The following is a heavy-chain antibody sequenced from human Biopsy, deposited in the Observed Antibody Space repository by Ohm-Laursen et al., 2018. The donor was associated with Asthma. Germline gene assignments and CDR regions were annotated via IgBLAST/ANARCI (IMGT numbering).Heavy chain of an antibody. CDR2: ISVYNGNT. D-gene: IGHD3-10*01. J-gene: IGHJ6*02. CDR1: GSTFNSAG. CDR3: ARAVDYSHYYGIDV. Sequence: ASVKVSCQTSGSTFNSAGITWVRQAPGQGLEWMGWISVYNGNTKVAQKIQDRVTMNTDTSTSTAYMELRSLRSDDTAVYFCARAVDYSHYYGIDVWGQGTTVTVS. V-gene: IGHV1-18*01.